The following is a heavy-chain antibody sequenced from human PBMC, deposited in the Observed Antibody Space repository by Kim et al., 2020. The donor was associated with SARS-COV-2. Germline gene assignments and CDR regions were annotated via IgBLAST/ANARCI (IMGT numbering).Heavy chain of an antibody. CDR3: ARDRRVRGVIAY. CDR1: GFTFSSYA. Sequence: GGSLRLSCAASGFTFSSYAMHWVRQAPGKGLEWVAVISYDGSNKYYADSVKGRFTISRDNSKNTLYLQMNSLRAEDTAVYYCARDRRVRGVIAYWGQGTL. D-gene: IGHD3-10*01. J-gene: IGHJ4*02. CDR2: ISYDGSNK. V-gene: IGHV3-30*04.